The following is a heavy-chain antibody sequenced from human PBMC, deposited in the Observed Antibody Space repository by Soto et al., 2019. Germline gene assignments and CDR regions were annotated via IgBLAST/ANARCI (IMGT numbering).Heavy chain of an antibody. Sequence: EVQLVEFGGGLIQPGGSLRLSCAASGFTFSSNDMNWVRQAPGKGLEWVSLIYSSGSTYYADSVKGRFTISRDNSKNTLYLQMSSLRAEDTAVYYCATRPLLPGAPWGQGTMVTVSS. CDR1: GFTFSSND. CDR2: IYSSGST. V-gene: IGHV3-53*01. J-gene: IGHJ3*01. D-gene: IGHD3-22*01. CDR3: ATRPLLPGAP.